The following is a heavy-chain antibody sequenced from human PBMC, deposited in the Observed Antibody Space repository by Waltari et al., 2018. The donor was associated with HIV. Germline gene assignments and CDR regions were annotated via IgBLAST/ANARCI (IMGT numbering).Heavy chain of an antibody. Sequence: QVQLVESGGAEVHPVEPLRLSCNASAFPPRGYGMHWVRQAPGKGLEWLAVSSYDAVKQFYADSVKGRFTISRDNSRNLVFLQMTSVTPEDTAMYYCARSPTPTKMPYWGQGTRVTVST. CDR2: SSYDAVKQ. D-gene: IGHD2-2*01. CDR3: ARSPTPTKMPY. V-gene: IGHV3-30*03. CDR1: AFPPRGYG. J-gene: IGHJ4*02.